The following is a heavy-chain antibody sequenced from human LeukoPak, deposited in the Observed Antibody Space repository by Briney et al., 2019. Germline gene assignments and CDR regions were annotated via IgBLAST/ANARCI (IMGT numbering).Heavy chain of an antibody. CDR2: IIPIFGTA. CDR3: ARDRSTVTNWFDP. CDR1: GGTFSSYA. D-gene: IGHD4-17*01. Sequence: SVKVSCKASGGTFSSYAISWVRQAPGQGLEWMGGIIPIFGTANYAQKFQGRVTITADESTSTAYMELSSLRSEATAVYYCARDRSTVTNWFDPWGQGTLVTVSS. J-gene: IGHJ5*02. V-gene: IGHV1-69*13.